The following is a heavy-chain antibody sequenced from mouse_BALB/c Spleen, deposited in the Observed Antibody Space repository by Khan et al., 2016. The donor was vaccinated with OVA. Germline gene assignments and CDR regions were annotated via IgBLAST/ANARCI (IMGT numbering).Heavy chain of an antibody. Sequence: VQLQESGAELVKPGASVKLSCKASGYIFTSYYMYWVKQRPGQGLEWIGEINPNNGGTNFNEKFKSKATLTVDKSSSTAYMQLSSLTSEDSAVYYCTSSGYGSLAYGGKGTLVTVSA. J-gene: IGHJ3*01. CDR1: GYIFTSYY. V-gene: IGHV1S81*02. D-gene: IGHD2-2*01. CDR3: TSSGYGSLAY. CDR2: INPNNGGT.